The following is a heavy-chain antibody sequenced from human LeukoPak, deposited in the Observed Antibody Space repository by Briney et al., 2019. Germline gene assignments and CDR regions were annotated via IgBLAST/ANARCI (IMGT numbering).Heavy chain of an antibody. J-gene: IGHJ3*02. CDR1: GYTFTSYG. V-gene: IGHV1-18*01. Sequence: ASVKVSCKASGYTFTSYGISWVRQAPGQGLEWMGWISAYNGNTNYAQKLQGRVTMTTDTSTSTAYMELRSLRSDDTAVYYCAGPYDSIDAFDIWGQGTMVTVSS. CDR3: AGPYDSIDAFDI. CDR2: ISAYNGNT. D-gene: IGHD3-22*01.